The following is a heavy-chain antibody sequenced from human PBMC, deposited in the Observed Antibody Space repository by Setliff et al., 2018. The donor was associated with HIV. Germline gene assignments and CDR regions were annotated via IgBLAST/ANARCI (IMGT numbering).Heavy chain of an antibody. CDR2: INVGKGDT. J-gene: IGHJ4*01. D-gene: IGHD2-15*01. Sequence: ASVKVSCKASGYTFTTYSLHWVRQAPGQSLEWMGWINVGKGDTKYSQDSQGRITITRDTSANTAYMELSRLTSDDTAVYFCARGALLAVFDFDHWGHGTLVTV. V-gene: IGHV1-3*01. CDR1: GYTFTTYS. CDR3: ARGALLAVFDFDH.